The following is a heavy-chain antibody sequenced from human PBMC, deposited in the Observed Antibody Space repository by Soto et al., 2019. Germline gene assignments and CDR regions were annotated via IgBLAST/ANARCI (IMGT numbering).Heavy chain of an antibody. Sequence: QVHLVQSGAEVKKPGSSVKVSCKAAGGTFSTYTLIWVRQAPGQGREWMGRIIPMRAVTNSAQRFQGRVPVTADKATSTAFMELTSLRSDDTAVYYCSIGSWSAETFDIWGQGTMVTVSS. CDR1: GGTFSTYT. V-gene: IGHV1-69*02. J-gene: IGHJ3*02. D-gene: IGHD2-2*01. CDR3: SIGSWSAETFDI. CDR2: IIPMRAVT.